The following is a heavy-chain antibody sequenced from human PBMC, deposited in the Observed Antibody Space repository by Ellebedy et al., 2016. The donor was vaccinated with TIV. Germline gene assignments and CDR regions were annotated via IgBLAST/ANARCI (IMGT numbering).Heavy chain of an antibody. CDR1: GFTFSGYG. CDR3: AKDFHYENWYFDL. Sequence: GESLKISCAASGFTFSGYGMHWVRQAPGKGLEWVAVVWSDGTNKFYADSVKGRFTISRDNSKNTLYLQMNSLRAEDTAVYYCAKDFHYENWYFDLWGRGTLVTVSS. CDR2: VWSDGTNK. D-gene: IGHD4-17*01. J-gene: IGHJ2*01. V-gene: IGHV3-33*06.